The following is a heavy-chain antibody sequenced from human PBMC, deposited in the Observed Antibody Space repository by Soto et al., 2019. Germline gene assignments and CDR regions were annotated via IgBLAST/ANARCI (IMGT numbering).Heavy chain of an antibody. CDR1: GYTFTSYG. Sequence: EASENVSCKASGYTFTSYGISWVRQAPGQGLEWMGWISAYNGNTNYAQKLQGRVTMTTDTSTSTAYMELRSLRSDDTAVYYCARDEPLYYDSRPAIDYRGQGSLVTVSS. D-gene: IGHD3-22*01. CDR2: ISAYNGNT. J-gene: IGHJ4*02. V-gene: IGHV1-18*01. CDR3: ARDEPLYYDSRPAIDY.